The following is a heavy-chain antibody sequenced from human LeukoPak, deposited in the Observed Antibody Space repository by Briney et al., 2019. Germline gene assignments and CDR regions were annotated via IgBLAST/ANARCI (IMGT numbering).Heavy chain of an antibody. Sequence: PGGSLRLSCAASGFTFSSYAMSWVRQAPGKGLEWVSAISGSGGSTYYADSVKGRFTISRDNSKNTLYLQMNSLRAEDTAVYYCAKYPLAAVAGPGDYWGQGTLVTVSS. D-gene: IGHD6-19*01. CDR3: AKYPLAAVAGPGDY. V-gene: IGHV3-23*01. J-gene: IGHJ4*02. CDR1: GFTFSSYA. CDR2: ISGSGGST.